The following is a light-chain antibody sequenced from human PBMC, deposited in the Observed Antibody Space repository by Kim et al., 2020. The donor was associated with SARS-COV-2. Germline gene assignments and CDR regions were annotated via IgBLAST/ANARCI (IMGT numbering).Light chain of an antibody. V-gene: IGKV3-20*01. Sequence: LSVSPGERATLSCRASQSVSNNLAWYQQKPGQAPRLLIYGASSRATGIPDRFSGSGSGTDFTLTISRLEPEDFAVYYCQQYGSSPTFGQGTKLEI. CDR1: QSVSNN. CDR3: QQYGSSPT. CDR2: GAS. J-gene: IGKJ2*01.